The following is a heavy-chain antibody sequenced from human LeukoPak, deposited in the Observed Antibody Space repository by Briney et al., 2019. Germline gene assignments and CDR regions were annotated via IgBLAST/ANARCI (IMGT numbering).Heavy chain of an antibody. Sequence: ALVKVSCKASGYTFTSYYLHWVRQAPGRGLEWMGIINPGGDTTTYAQKFQGRVTMTRDTSTSTFYMELSSLRSEDTAVYYCARVSCSGGSCSLDYWGQGTLVTVSS. D-gene: IGHD2-15*01. V-gene: IGHV1-46*01. CDR2: INPGGDTT. CDR1: GYTFTSYY. CDR3: ARVSCSGGSCSLDY. J-gene: IGHJ4*02.